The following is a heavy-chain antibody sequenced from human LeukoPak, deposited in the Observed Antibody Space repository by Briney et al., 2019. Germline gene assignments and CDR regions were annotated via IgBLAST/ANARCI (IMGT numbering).Heavy chain of an antibody. V-gene: IGHV3-23*01. CDR1: GFTFSSYA. Sequence: GGSLRLSCVASGFTFSSYALTWVRQAPGNGLEWVSTISNSGGDTYYADSVKGRFTISRDNSKNTLYLQMNSLRAEDTAAYYCAKDSASTVTSADYWGQGTLVTVSS. D-gene: IGHD4-17*01. CDR3: AKDSASTVTSADY. J-gene: IGHJ4*02. CDR2: ISNSGGDT.